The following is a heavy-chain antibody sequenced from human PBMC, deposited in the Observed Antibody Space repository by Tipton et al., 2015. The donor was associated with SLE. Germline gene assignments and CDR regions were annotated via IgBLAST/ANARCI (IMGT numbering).Heavy chain of an antibody. CDR3: ARTAGRSVKLWYFDL. CDR1: GASISSGSYF. Sequence: TLSLTCSLSGASISSGSYFWTWIRHPAGKSLEWIGRVFVSGDTNYNPSVKSRVTISVDTSQNQFSLRLSSVTAADAAVYYCARTAGRSVKLWYFDLWGRGTLVTVSS. V-gene: IGHV4-61*02. D-gene: IGHD5-18*01. J-gene: IGHJ2*01. CDR2: VFVSGDT.